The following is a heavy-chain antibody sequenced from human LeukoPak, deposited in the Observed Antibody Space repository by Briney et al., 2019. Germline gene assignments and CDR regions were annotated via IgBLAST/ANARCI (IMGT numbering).Heavy chain of an antibody. CDR1: GFTFSSYW. Sequence: GGSLRLSCAASGFTFSSYWMHWVRQVPGKGLVWVARINPGGSSITYADSVKGRFTISRDNSKNTLYLQMNSLRAEDTAVYYCARDRLDYDFVPGYWGQGTLVTVSS. CDR2: INPGGSSI. CDR3: ARDRLDYDFVPGY. V-gene: IGHV3-74*01. D-gene: IGHD3-3*01. J-gene: IGHJ4*02.